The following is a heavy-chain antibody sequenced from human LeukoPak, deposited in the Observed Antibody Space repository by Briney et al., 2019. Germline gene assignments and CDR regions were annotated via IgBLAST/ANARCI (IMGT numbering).Heavy chain of an antibody. CDR3: ARDLGRPVAGFFDY. D-gene: IGHD6-19*01. J-gene: IGHJ4*02. V-gene: IGHV4-59*01. Sequence: SETLSLTCTVSGASFSSYYWSWIRQPPGKGLEWIGFIFYSGTTSYNPSLKSRVTISADTSKNQFSLKLSSVTAADTAVYYCARDLGRPVAGFFDYWGQGALVTVSS. CDR2: IFYSGTT. CDR1: GASFSSYY.